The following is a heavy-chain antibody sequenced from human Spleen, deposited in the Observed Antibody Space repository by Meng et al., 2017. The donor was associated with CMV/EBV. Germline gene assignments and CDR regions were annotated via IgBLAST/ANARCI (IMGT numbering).Heavy chain of an antibody. V-gene: IGHV3-23*01. D-gene: IGHD3-3*01. J-gene: IGHJ6*02. Sequence: GGSLRLSCTASGFTFGDYAMSWVRQAPGKGLEWVSGISGSGGSTYYADSVKGRFTISRDNSKNRLYLQMNSLRAVDTTVYYCATGDYDFWSGYLGRFYYGMDVWGQGTTVTVSS. CDR2: ISGSGGST. CDR3: ATGDYDFWSGYLGRFYYGMDV. CDR1: GFTFGDYA.